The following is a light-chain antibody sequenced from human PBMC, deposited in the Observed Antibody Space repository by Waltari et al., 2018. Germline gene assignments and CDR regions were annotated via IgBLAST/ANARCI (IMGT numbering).Light chain of an antibody. V-gene: IGLV1-44*01. CDR1: TSNIGSNT. CDR3: ATWDDSLNGYL. Sequence: QSVLTQTPSASGTPGQRVTISCSGSTSNIGSNTVNWYQHLPGTAPKLLIYNNCQRPSGFPDRFSGSKSGTAASLAISGLQSEDESDYYCATWDDSLNGYLFGTGTKVNVL. J-gene: IGLJ1*01. CDR2: NNC.